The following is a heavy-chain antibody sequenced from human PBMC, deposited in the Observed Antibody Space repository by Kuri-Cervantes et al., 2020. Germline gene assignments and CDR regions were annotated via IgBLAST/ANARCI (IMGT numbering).Heavy chain of an antibody. D-gene: IGHD3-22*01. J-gene: IGHJ4*02. CDR2: IYTSGST. CDR3: ARGGYYYDSRVDY. V-gene: IGHV4-61*02. CDR1: GGSISSGSYY. Sequence: SETLSLTCTVSGGSISSGSYYWSWIRQPAGKGLEWIGRIYTSGSTNYNPSLKSRVTISVDTSKNQFSLKLSSVTAADTAVYYCARGGYYYDSRVDYWSQGTLVTVSS.